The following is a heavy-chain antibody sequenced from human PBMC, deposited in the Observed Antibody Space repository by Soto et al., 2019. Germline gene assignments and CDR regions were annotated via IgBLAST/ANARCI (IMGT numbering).Heavy chain of an antibody. CDR3: ARHTTTVTTTRYYYGMDV. V-gene: IGHV5-51*01. CDR2: IYPGDSDT. J-gene: IGHJ6*02. D-gene: IGHD4-4*01. Sequence: PGESLKISCKGSGYSFTSYWIGWVRQMPGKGLEWMGIIYPGDSDTRYSPSFQGQVTISADKSISTAYLQWSSLKASDTAMYYCARHTTTVTTTRYYYGMDVWGQGTTVTVSS. CDR1: GYSFTSYW.